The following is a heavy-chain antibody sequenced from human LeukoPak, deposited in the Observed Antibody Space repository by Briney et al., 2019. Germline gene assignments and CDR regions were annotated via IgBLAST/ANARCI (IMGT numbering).Heavy chain of an antibody. J-gene: IGHJ4*02. D-gene: IGHD3-10*01. CDR2: IRYDGSNK. V-gene: IGHV3-30*02. CDR1: GFTFSSYG. CDR3: ARTFEDYYGSGSYTLDY. Sequence: GGSLRLSCAASGFTFSSYGMHWVRQAPGKGLEWVAFIRYDGSNKYYADSVKGRFTISRDNAKNTLYLQMNSLRAEDTAVYYCARTFEDYYGSGSYTLDYWGQGTLVTVSS.